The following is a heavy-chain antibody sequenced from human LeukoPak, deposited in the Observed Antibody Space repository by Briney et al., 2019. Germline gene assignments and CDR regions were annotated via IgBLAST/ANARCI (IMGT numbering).Heavy chain of an antibody. CDR3: ARAPPGYCSGGRCYRWFDP. CDR1: GDSISSYY. J-gene: IGHJ5*02. CDR2: IYYSGSA. Sequence: SETLSLTCTVSGDSISSYYWSWVRQPPGKGLEWIVYIYYSGSANYNPSLKSRVTISVDTSKNQFSLKLSSVTAADTAVYYCARAPPGYCSGGRCYRWFDPWGQGTLVTVSS. V-gene: IGHV4-59*01. D-gene: IGHD2-15*01.